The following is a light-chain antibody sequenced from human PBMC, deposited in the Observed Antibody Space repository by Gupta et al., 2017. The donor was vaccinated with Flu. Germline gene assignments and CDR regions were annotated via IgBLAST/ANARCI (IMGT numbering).Light chain of an antibody. J-gene: IGLJ1*01. CDR2: DVI. Sequence: QSVTVSCTGTSSDIGGYNYVSWYQQHPGKAPKLMIYDVIKRPSGVPDRFSGSKSGNTASLTISGLQAEDEADYYCCSFAGGFYVFGTGIKVTAL. CDR1: SSDIGGYNY. V-gene: IGLV2-11*01. CDR3: CSFAGGFYV.